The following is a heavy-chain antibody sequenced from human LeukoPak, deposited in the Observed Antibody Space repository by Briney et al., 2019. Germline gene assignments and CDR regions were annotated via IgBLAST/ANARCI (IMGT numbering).Heavy chain of an antibody. Sequence: SETLSLTCTVSGGSISSYYWSWIRQPPGKGLEWIGYIYYSGSTNYNPSLKSRVTISVDTSKNQFSLKLSSVTAADTAVYYCARDRHYYNSSGYYAGFDYWGQGTLVTVSS. D-gene: IGHD3-22*01. CDR3: ARDRHYYNSSGYYAGFDY. V-gene: IGHV4-59*01. CDR1: GGSISSYY. J-gene: IGHJ4*02. CDR2: IYYSGST.